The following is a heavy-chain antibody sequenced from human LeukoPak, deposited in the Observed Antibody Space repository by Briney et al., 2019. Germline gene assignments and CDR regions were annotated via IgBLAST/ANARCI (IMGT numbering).Heavy chain of an antibody. Sequence: PSETLSLTCAVYGGSFSGYYWSWIRQPPGKGLEWIGEINHSGSTNYNPSLKSRVTISVDTSKNQFSLKLSSVTAADTAIYYCARQTQDDSSGYYYPCYFDYWGQGTLVTVSS. J-gene: IGHJ4*02. V-gene: IGHV4-34*01. CDR3: ARQTQDDSSGYYYPCYFDY. CDR2: INHSGST. D-gene: IGHD3-22*01. CDR1: GGSFSGYY.